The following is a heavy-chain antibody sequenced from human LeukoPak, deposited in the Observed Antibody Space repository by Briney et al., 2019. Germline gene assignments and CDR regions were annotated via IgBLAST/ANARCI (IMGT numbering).Heavy chain of an antibody. Sequence: PGGSLRLSCAASGFTFDGYAMHWVRQAPGKGLEWVSGISWNSASIAYADSVKGRFTISRDNAKNSLSLQMNSLRVEDTALYYCVKNRYYDATLGDGFDFWGQGTLVTVSS. J-gene: IGHJ4*02. CDR1: GFTFDGYA. V-gene: IGHV3-9*01. CDR2: ISWNSASI. CDR3: VKNRYYDATLGDGFDF. D-gene: IGHD4/OR15-4a*01.